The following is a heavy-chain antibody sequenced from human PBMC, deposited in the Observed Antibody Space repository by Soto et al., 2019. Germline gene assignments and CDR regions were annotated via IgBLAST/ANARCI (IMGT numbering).Heavy chain of an antibody. CDR2: ISAYNGNT. V-gene: IGHV1-18*01. J-gene: IGHJ5*02. Sequence: GASVKVSCKASGYTFTSYGISCVRQAPGQVLEWMGWISAYNGNTNYAQRLQGRVTMTTDTSTSTAYMELRSLRSDDTAVYYCAMRERVSSGFDPWGQGTLVTVSS. CDR3: AMRERVSSGFDP. D-gene: IGHD6-6*01. CDR1: GYTFTSYG.